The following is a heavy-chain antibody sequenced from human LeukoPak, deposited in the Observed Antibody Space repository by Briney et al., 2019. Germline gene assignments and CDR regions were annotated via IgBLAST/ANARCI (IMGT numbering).Heavy chain of an antibody. D-gene: IGHD3-3*01. CDR3: ARGGYDFWSGYYHSYYYYGMDV. Sequence: ASVKVSCKASGYTFTSYYMHWVRQAPGQGLEWMGIINPSGGSTSYAQKFQGRVTMTRDTSTSTVYMELSSLRSEDTAVYYCARGGYDFWSGYYHSYYYYGMDVWGQGTTVTDSS. J-gene: IGHJ6*02. CDR2: INPSGGST. V-gene: IGHV1-46*01. CDR1: GYTFTSYY.